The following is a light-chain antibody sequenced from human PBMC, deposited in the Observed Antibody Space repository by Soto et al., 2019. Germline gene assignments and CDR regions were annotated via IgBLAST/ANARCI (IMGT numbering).Light chain of an antibody. J-gene: IGLJ1*01. CDR3: SSYTSSNTPYV. CDR1: SSDVGAYNF. V-gene: IGLV2-14*01. Sequence: QSALTQPASASGSPGQPITISCTGSSSDVGAYNFVSWYQHHPGKAPKLILYEVTTRPSGVSSRFSGSKSGNTASLTISGLQADDGANYYCSSYTSSNTPYVFGTGTKVTVL. CDR2: EVT.